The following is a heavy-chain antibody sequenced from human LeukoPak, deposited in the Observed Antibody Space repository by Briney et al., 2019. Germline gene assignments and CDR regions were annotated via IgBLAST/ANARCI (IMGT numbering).Heavy chain of an antibody. D-gene: IGHD2-2*01. V-gene: IGHV3-48*03. CDR1: GFTFSSYA. CDR3: AREPGAGVVVPAAGFDP. J-gene: IGHJ5*02. Sequence: GGSLRLSCAASGFTFSSYAMNWVRQAPGKGLEWVSYISSSGSTIYYADSVKGRFTISRDNAKNSLYLQMNSLRAEDTAVYYCAREPGAGVVVPAAGFDPWGQGTLVTVSS. CDR2: ISSSGSTI.